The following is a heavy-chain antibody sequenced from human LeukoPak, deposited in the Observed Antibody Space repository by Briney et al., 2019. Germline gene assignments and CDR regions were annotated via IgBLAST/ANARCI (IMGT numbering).Heavy chain of an antibody. Sequence: GESLKISCKGSGYSFTSYWIGWVRQMPGKGLEWMGIIYPGDSDTRYSPSFQGQVTISADKSISTAYLQWSSLKASDTAMYYCATGFRHCSSTSCFPGAFDIWGQGTMVTVSP. CDR3: ATGFRHCSSTSCFPGAFDI. CDR2: IYPGDSDT. V-gene: IGHV5-51*01. CDR1: GYSFTSYW. D-gene: IGHD2-2*01. J-gene: IGHJ3*02.